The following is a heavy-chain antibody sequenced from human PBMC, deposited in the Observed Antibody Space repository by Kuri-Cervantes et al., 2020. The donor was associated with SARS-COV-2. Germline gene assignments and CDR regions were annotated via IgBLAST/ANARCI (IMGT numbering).Heavy chain of an antibody. D-gene: IGHD6-19*01. CDR1: GGSFSGYY. CDR3: VRLRRHNNGWFATGYYMDV. Sequence: SETLSLTCAVYGGSFSGYYWSWIRQSPGKGLEWIGEINHSGSTNYNPPLKSRVTISLETSKNQFSLNLSSVTAADTAVYYCVRLRRHNNGWFATGYYMDVWGKGTTVTVSS. J-gene: IGHJ6*03. CDR2: INHSGST. V-gene: IGHV4-34*01.